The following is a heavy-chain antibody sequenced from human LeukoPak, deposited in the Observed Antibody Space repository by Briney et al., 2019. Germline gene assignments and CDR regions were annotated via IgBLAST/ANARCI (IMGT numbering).Heavy chain of an antibody. CDR2: IYTSGST. CDR1: GGSISSGSYY. J-gene: IGHJ6*03. V-gene: IGHV4-61*02. D-gene: IGHD6-19*01. Sequence: KPSQTLSLTCTVSGGSISSGSYYWSWIRQPAGKGLEWIGRIYTSGSTNYNPSLKSRVTISVDTSKNQFPLKLSSVTAADKAVYYCASEQWLDYYYYMDVWGKGTTVTISS. CDR3: ASEQWLDYYYYMDV.